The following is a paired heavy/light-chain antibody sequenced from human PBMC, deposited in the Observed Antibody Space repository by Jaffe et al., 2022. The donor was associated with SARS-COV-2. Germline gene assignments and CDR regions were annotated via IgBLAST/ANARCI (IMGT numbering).Heavy chain of an antibody. CDR2: IIPIFGTA. J-gene: IGHJ2*01. CDR1: GGTFSSYA. Sequence: QVQLVQSGAEVKKPGSSVKVSCKASGGTFSSYAISWVRQAPGQGLEWMGGIIPIFGTANYAQKFQGRVTITADESTSTAYMELSSLRSEDTAVYYCAVGYCGGDCYSSDWYFDLWGRGTLVTVSS. V-gene: IGHV1-69*01. D-gene: IGHD2-21*02. CDR3: AVGYCGGDCYSSDWYFDL.
Light chain of an antibody. Sequence: QAVLTQPSSLSASPGASASLTCTLRSGINVGTYRIYWYQQKPGSPPQYLLRYKSDSDKQQGSGVPSRFSGSKDASANAGILLISGLQSEDEADYYCMIWHSSAWVFGGGTKLTVL. CDR1: SGINVGTYR. J-gene: IGLJ3*02. CDR2: YKSDSDK. CDR3: MIWHSSAWV. V-gene: IGLV5-45*02.